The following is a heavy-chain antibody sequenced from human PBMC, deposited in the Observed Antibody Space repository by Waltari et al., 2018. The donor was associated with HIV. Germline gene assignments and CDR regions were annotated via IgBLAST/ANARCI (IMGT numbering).Heavy chain of an antibody. Sequence: QVQLVESWGGLVKPGGSLRLSCAASGFTFSDYYMSWIRQAPGKGLEWVSYISSSGSTIYYADSVKGRFTISRDNAKNSLYLQMNSLRAEDTAVYYCASVIVHNWNDWGALGYWGQGTLVTVSS. D-gene: IGHD1-20*01. CDR3: ASVIVHNWNDWGALGY. CDR1: GFTFSDYY. CDR2: ISSSGSTI. V-gene: IGHV3-11*01. J-gene: IGHJ4*02.